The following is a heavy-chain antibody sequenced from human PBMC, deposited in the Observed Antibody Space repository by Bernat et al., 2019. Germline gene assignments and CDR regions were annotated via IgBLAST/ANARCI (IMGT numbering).Heavy chain of an antibody. V-gene: IGHV3-15*07. J-gene: IGHJ3*01. CDR3: VTDNGGVHF. CDR1: DFTFSNAW. CDR2: IKRKADGGTT. D-gene: IGHD3-10*01. Sequence: EVQLVESGGGLVKPGSSLRLSCAASDFTFSNAWMNWVRQAPGKGLERVGRIKRKADGGTTDYAAPVRGRFTISRDDSQNPLYLQMNSQKTEDTAAYDCVTDNGGVHFWGQGTRVTVSS.